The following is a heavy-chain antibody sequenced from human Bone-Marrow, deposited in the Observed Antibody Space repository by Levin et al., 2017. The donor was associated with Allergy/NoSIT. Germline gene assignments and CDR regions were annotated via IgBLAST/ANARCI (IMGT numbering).Heavy chain of an antibody. CDR3: AKSGFDSYFYMDV. Sequence: PGGSLRLSCAASRFSFNLYGMHWVRQAPGKGLEWVSFISCDGSQKYYADSVKGRFTISRDNSQTTLHLQMDSLRTDDSAVYYCAKSGFDSYFYMDVWGKGTTVTVSS. J-gene: IGHJ6*03. V-gene: IGHV3-30*18. CDR2: ISCDGSQK. CDR1: RFSFNLYG. D-gene: IGHD5-12*01.